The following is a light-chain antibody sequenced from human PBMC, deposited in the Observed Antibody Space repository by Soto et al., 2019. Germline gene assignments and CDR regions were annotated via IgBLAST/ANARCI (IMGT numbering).Light chain of an antibody. V-gene: IGKV1-5*03. J-gene: IGKJ2*01. Sequence: DIQLTQSPSTLATSIGDRVTITCRASQSIINWLAWYQQRPGKAPKLLISEASTLQSGVPSRFSGSGSGTEFTLTISGLQPDDFVTYYCQQYNSFPYSFGLGTKLEIK. CDR1: QSIINW. CDR3: QQYNSFPYS. CDR2: EAS.